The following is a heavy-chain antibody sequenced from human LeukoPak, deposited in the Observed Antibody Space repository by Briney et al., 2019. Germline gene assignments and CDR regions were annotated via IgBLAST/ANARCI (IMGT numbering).Heavy chain of an antibody. CDR1: GGSISTSAYY. CDR3: ARGNSYYDSSGAFDY. Sequence: SETLSLTCIVPGGSISTSAYYWGWIRQPPGEGLQWIGSIYYSGNTYYNSSLKSRVTISVDTSKNQFSLKLNSVTAADTAVYYCARGNSYYDSSGAFDYWGQGTLVTVSS. D-gene: IGHD3-22*01. CDR2: IYYSGNT. J-gene: IGHJ4*02. V-gene: IGHV4-39*07.